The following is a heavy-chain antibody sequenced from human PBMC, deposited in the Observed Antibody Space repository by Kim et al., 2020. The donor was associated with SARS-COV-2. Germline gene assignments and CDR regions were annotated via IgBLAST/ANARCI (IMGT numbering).Heavy chain of an antibody. J-gene: IGHJ5*02. CDR3: ARLSYGLGGYTGFGP. Sequence: SETLSLTCTVSGGSISSYYWSWIRQPPGKGLEWIGYIYYSGSTNYNPSLKSRVTISVDTSKNQFSLKLSSVTAADTAVYYCARLSYGLGGYTGFGPLGQGTLVTVSS. V-gene: IGHV4-59*08. CDR1: GGSISSYY. CDR2: IYYSGST. D-gene: IGHD3-10*01.